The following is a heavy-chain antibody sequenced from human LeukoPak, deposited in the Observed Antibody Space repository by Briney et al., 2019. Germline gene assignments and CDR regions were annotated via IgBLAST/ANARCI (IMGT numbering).Heavy chain of an antibody. CDR1: GFTFDSYA. CDR2: ISGGGDST. D-gene: IGHD3-22*01. V-gene: IGHV3-23*01. Sequence: PGRSLRLSCAASGFTFDSYAISWVRQAPGKGLQWVSDISGGGDSTYYADSVKGRFTISRDISKHTLYLQMNSLRAEDTAVYYCAKDLFESDSSGYGFLGFDYWGQGTLVTVSS. CDR3: AKDLFESDSSGYGFLGFDY. J-gene: IGHJ4*02.